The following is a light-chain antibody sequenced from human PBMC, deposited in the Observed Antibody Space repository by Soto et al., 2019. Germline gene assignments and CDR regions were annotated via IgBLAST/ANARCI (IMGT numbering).Light chain of an antibody. CDR1: VIGSIS. V-gene: IGLV3-21*02. Sequence: SSELTQPPSVSVAPGQTASITCGGNVIGSISVHWYQQKPGQAPVLVVLDDSDRPSGIPERFSGSNSRNTATLTISRVEAGDEADYYCQVWDSSSDHVIFGGGTKVTVL. CDR2: DDS. J-gene: IGLJ2*01. CDR3: QVWDSSSDHVI.